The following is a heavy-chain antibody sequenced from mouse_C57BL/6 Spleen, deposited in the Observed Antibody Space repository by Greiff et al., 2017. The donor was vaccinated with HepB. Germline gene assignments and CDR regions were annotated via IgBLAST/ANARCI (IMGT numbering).Heavy chain of an antibody. D-gene: IGHD1-1*01. CDR3: ARDGSSYYWYFDV. V-gene: IGHV1-18*01. CDR1: GYTFTDYN. Sequence: DVQLQESGPELVKPGASVKIPCKASGYTFTDYNMDWVKQSHGKSLEWIGDINPNNGGTIYNQKFKGKATLTVNKSSSTAYMELRSLTSEDSAVYYCARDGSSYYWYFDVWGTGTTVTVSS. CDR2: INPNNGGT. J-gene: IGHJ1*03.